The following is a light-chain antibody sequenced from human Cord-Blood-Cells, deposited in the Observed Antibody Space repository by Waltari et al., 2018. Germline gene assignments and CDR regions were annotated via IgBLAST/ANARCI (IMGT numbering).Light chain of an antibody. CDR2: DVS. CDR1: SSDVGGYNY. Sequence: QSALTQPRSVSGSPGQSVTNSCTGTSSDVGGYNYVSWYQQHPGKAPKLMIYDVSKRPSGVPDRFSGSKSGNTASLTISGLQAEDDADYYCCSYAGSYTYVFGTGTKVTVL. V-gene: IGLV2-11*01. J-gene: IGLJ1*01. CDR3: CSYAGSYTYV.